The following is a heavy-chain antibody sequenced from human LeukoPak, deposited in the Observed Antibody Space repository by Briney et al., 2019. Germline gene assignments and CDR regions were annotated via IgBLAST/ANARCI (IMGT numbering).Heavy chain of an antibody. J-gene: IGHJ3*02. CDR2: ISSSGGST. CDR3: AKDRRRNPLATAPDAFDI. CDR1: GFTFSSYA. V-gene: IGHV3-23*01. D-gene: IGHD2-21*02. Sequence: PGGSLRLSCAASGFTFSSYAINWVRQAPGKGLEWVSAISSSGGSTYYADSVKGRFTISRDNSKNTLYLQMNSLRAEDTAVYYCAKDRRRNPLATAPDAFDIWGQGTMVTVSS.